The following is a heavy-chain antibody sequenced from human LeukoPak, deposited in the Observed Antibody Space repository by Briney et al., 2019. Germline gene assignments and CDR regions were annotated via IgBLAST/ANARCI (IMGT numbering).Heavy chain of an antibody. J-gene: IGHJ4*02. Sequence: PGGSLRLSCAASGFTVSSNYMSWVRQAPGKGLEWVSVIYSGGSTYYADSVKGRFTISRDNSKNTLYLQMNSLRAEDTAVYYCARVMTTPGGYYYDSSGYLFDYWGQGTLVTVPS. D-gene: IGHD3-22*01. V-gene: IGHV3-53*01. CDR1: GFTVSSNY. CDR2: IYSGGST. CDR3: ARVMTTPGGYYYDSSGYLFDY.